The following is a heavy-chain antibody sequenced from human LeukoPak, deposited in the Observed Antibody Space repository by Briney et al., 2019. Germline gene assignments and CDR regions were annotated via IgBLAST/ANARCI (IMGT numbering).Heavy chain of an antibody. CDR2: IWYDGSNK. CDR3: AKDRPNYYGSNGHYYKLNGDC. D-gene: IGHD3-22*01. Sequence: PGGSLRLSCAASGFSFSSYGMHWVRQSPGKGLEWVAVIWYDGSNKYYADSVKGRFTISRDNSKNTLYLQMNSLRAEDTALYYCAKDRPNYYGSNGHYYKLNGDCWGQGTLVTVSS. V-gene: IGHV3-33*06. J-gene: IGHJ4*02. CDR1: GFSFSSYG.